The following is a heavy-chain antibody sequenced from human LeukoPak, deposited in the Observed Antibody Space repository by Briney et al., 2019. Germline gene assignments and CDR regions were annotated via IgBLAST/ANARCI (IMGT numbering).Heavy chain of an antibody. D-gene: IGHD6-6*01. V-gene: IGHV3-11*01. Sequence: PGGSLGLSCAASGFTFSDYYMSWIRQAPGKGLEWVSCISSSGSTIYYADSVKGRFTISRDNAKNSLYLQMNSLRAEDTAVYYCAREIAARPLYYMDVWGKGTTVTVSS. CDR3: AREIAARPLYYMDV. CDR2: ISSSGSTI. CDR1: GFTFSDYY. J-gene: IGHJ6*03.